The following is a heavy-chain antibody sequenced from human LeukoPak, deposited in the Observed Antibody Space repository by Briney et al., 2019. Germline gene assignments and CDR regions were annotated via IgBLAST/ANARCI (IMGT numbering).Heavy chain of an antibody. J-gene: IGHJ4*02. D-gene: IGHD2-2*01. CDR1: GYTFTGHY. Sequence: ASVKVSCKASGYTFTGHYIHWARQAPGQGLEWMGWINPNSGGTNYAQKFQGRVTMTRDTSISTAYMELSRLRSDDTAVYYCAREFCSSTSCYDYWGQGTLVTVSS. V-gene: IGHV1-2*02. CDR3: AREFCSSTSCYDY. CDR2: INPNSGGT.